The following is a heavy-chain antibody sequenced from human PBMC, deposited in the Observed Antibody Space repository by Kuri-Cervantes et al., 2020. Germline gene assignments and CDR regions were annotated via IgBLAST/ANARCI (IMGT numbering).Heavy chain of an antibody. CDR1: GGSISSYY. CDR2: IYTSGST. V-gene: IGHV4-4*07. CDR3: ARRGSGWSLVY. Sequence: SQTLSLTGTVAGGSISSYYWSWIRQPAGKGLEWIGRIYTSGSTNYNPSLKSRVTISVDTSKNQFSLKLSSVTAADTAVYYCARRGSGWSLVYWGQGTLVTVSS. J-gene: IGHJ4*02. D-gene: IGHD6-19*01.